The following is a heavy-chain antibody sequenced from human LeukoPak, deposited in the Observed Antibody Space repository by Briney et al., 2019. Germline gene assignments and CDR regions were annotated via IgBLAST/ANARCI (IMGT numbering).Heavy chain of an antibody. D-gene: IGHD4-17*01. Sequence: GGSLRLSCAASGFTFRSYAMNWVRQAPGKGLEWVSAIRGSGSATYYADSVKGRFTISRDNSKNTLYLQMNSLRAEDTAVYYCAKDQYGEAFDIWGPGTMVTVSS. V-gene: IGHV3-23*01. CDR1: GFTFRSYA. CDR3: AKDQYGEAFDI. CDR2: IRGSGSAT. J-gene: IGHJ3*02.